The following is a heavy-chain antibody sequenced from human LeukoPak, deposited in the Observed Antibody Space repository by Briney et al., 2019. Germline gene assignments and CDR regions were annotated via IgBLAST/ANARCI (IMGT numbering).Heavy chain of an antibody. CDR3: ASAMTTVTTMYFDY. J-gene: IGHJ4*02. D-gene: IGHD4-11*01. Sequence: GASVKVSCKASGYIFTSYGISWVRQAPGQGLEWMGWISAYNGNTNYAQKLQGRVTMTTDTSTSTAYMELRSLRSDDTAVYYCASAMTTVTTMYFDYWGQGTLVTVSS. CDR2: ISAYNGNT. V-gene: IGHV1-18*01. CDR1: GYIFTSYG.